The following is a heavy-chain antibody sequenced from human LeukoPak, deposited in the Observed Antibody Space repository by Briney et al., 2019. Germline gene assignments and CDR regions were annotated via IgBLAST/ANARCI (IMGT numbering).Heavy chain of an antibody. J-gene: IGHJ4*02. V-gene: IGHV3-21*01. CDR3: ARDGPAGRFDY. CDR2: ISSSSSYI. Sequence: AGGSLRLSCAASGFTFSSYSMNWVRQAPGKGLEWVSSISSSSSYIYYADSEKGRFTISRDNAKNSLYLQMNSLRAEDTAVYYCARDGPAGRFDYWGQGTLATVSS. CDR1: GFTFSSYS. D-gene: IGHD2-2*01.